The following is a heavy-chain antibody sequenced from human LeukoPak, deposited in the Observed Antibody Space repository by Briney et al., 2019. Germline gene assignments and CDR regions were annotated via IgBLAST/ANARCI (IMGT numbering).Heavy chain of an antibody. CDR3: AKSRAKYVLMVYAEFDY. J-gene: IGHJ4*02. Sequence: GGSLRLSCAASGFTFSSYAMSWVRQAPGKGLEWVSAISGSGGSTHYADSVKGRFTISRDNSKNTLYLQMNSLRAEDTAVYYCAKSRAKYVLMVYAEFDYWGQGTLVTVSS. V-gene: IGHV3-23*01. CDR2: ISGSGGST. D-gene: IGHD2-8*01. CDR1: GFTFSSYA.